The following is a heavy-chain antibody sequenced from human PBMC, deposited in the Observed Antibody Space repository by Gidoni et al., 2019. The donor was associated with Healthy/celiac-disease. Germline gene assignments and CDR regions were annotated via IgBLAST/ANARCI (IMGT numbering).Heavy chain of an antibody. Sequence: VQLVESGGGLVQPGGSLRLSCAASGFTFSSYEMNWVRQAPGKGLEWVSYISSSGSTIYYADSVKGRFTISRDNAKNSLYLQMNSLRAEDTAVYYCAREDWNYVSLVAFDIWGQGTMVTVSS. CDR2: ISSSGSTI. J-gene: IGHJ3*02. V-gene: IGHV3-48*03. D-gene: IGHD1-7*01. CDR3: AREDWNYVSLVAFDI. CDR1: GFTFSSYE.